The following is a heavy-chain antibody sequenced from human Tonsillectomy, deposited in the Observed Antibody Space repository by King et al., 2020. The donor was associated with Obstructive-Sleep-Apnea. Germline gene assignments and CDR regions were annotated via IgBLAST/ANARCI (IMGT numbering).Heavy chain of an antibody. D-gene: IGHD3-10*01. CDR3: AKDRAGIRTTAYYFDY. Sequence: VQLVESGGGLVQPGGSLRLSCAASGFTFSSYAMSWVRQAPGKGLECVSAISGSGCSTYYADSVKGRFTISRDNSKNTLYLQMNSLRAEDTAVYYCAKDRAGIRTTAYYFDYWGQGTMVNVSS. V-gene: IGHV3-23*04. CDR1: GFTFSSYA. J-gene: IGHJ4*02. CDR2: ISGSGCST.